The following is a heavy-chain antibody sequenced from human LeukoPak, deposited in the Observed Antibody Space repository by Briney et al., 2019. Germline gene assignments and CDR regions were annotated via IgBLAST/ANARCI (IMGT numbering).Heavy chain of an antibody. V-gene: IGHV3-23*01. CDR3: AKGLLFSSSWYLDY. D-gene: IGHD6-13*01. CDR1: GFTFSSYA. J-gene: IGHJ4*02. CDR2: ISGSGGST. Sequence: GGSLRLSCAASGFTFSSYAMSWVRQAPGKGLEWVSAISGSGGSTYYADSVKGRFTISRDNSKNTLYLQMNSLRAEDTAVYYCAKGLLFSSSWYLDYWGQGTLVTVSS.